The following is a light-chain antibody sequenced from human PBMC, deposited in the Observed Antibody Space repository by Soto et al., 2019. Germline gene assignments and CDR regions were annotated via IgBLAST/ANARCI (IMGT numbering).Light chain of an antibody. CDR3: QQYGSSPT. CDR2: DVS. V-gene: IGKV3-20*01. Sequence: EIMLTQSPGTLSLYPGERATLSCRSSQSVSSSYLAWYQQKPGQAPRLLIYDVSSRDTGIPDRFSGSGSGTDFTLTISRLEPEDFAVYYCQQYGSSPTFGQGTKVEIK. CDR1: QSVSSSY. J-gene: IGKJ1*01.